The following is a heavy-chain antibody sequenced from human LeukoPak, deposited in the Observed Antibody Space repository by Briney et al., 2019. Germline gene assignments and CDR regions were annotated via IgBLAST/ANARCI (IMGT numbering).Heavy chain of an antibody. CDR3: ARPSGTTGLFFY. CDR1: GFTFSDYY. J-gene: IGHJ4*02. Sequence: GGSLRLSCAVSGFTFSDYYMDWVRQAPGKGLEWVANIKQDGSEKYYVDSVKGRFTISRDNAKNSLYLQMNSLRAEDTAVYYCARPSGTTGLFFYWGQGTLVTVSS. CDR2: IKQDGSEK. V-gene: IGHV3-7*03. D-gene: IGHD1-7*01.